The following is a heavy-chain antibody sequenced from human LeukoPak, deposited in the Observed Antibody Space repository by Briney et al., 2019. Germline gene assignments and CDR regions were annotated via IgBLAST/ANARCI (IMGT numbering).Heavy chain of an antibody. CDR3: ARETHYALDV. CDR2: IIPILNIT. CDR1: GGTFSYYT. V-gene: IGHV1-69*04. J-gene: IGHJ6*02. Sequence: SVKVSCKASGGTFSYYTFSWVRQAPGQGPEWMGRIIPILNITNYSQVFEGRVTISADKSTSTAFMELSSLRFEDTAVYFCARETHYALDVWGQGTTVIVS.